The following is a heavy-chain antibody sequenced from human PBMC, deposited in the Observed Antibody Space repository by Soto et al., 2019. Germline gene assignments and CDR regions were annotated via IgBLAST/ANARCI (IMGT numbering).Heavy chain of an antibody. CDR3: ALTYYGSGSYYNVRWFDP. Sequence: QITLKESGPTLVKPTQTLTLTCTFSGFSLSTSGVGVGWIRQPPGKAREWLELIYWDDDKRYSPSLKSRLTITKDTSKNQLVLTMTNMDPVDTATYYCALTYYGSGSYYNVRWFDPWGQGTLVTVSS. CDR1: GFSLSTSGVG. D-gene: IGHD3-10*01. V-gene: IGHV2-5*02. J-gene: IGHJ5*02. CDR2: IYWDDDK.